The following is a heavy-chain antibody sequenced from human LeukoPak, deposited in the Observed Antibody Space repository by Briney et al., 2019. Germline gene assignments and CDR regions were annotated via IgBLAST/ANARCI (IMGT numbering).Heavy chain of an antibody. V-gene: IGHV4-61*08. D-gene: IGHD3-10*01. CDR1: DDSIISSDYY. J-gene: IGHJ6*02. Sequence: SETLSLTCAVSDDSIISSDYYWGWIRQPPGKGLEWIGYIYYSGSTNYNPSLKSRVTISVDTSKNQFSLKLSSVTAADTAVYYCARNHMYYYGSGFDYYGMDVWGQGTTVTVSS. CDR2: IYYSGST. CDR3: ARNHMYYYGSGFDYYGMDV.